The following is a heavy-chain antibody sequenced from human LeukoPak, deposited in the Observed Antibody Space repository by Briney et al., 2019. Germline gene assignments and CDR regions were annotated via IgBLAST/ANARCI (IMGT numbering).Heavy chain of an antibody. CDR1: GGSFSTYY. CDR3: ARFITIPGVAFDI. D-gene: IGHD3-10*01. J-gene: IGHJ3*02. Sequence: SETLSLTCTVSGGSFSTYYWSWIRQPAGKGLEWIGRIYTSGNTHYNPSLKSRVTMSVDTSQNQFSLNLSSVTAADTAVYYCARFITIPGVAFDIWGQGTMVTVSS. V-gene: IGHV4-4*07. CDR2: IYTSGNT.